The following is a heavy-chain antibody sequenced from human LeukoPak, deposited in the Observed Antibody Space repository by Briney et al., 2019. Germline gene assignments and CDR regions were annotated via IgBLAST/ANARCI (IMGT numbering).Heavy chain of an antibody. J-gene: IGHJ4*02. V-gene: IGHV4-39*01. CDR2: IYYSGDT. CDR3: VRYCRSSDYYHFDH. Sequence: SETLSLTCTVSGGSYSSGNYHWDWIRQPPGKGLEWIASIYYSGDTYYNPSLKSRVTISVDTSKNQFSLKLSSVTAADTAVYHCVRYCRSSDYYHFDHWGQGTLVTVSS. CDR1: GGSYSSGNYH. D-gene: IGHD4-17*01.